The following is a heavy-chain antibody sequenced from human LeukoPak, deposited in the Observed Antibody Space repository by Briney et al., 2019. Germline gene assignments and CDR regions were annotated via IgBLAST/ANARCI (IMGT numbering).Heavy chain of an antibody. V-gene: IGHV3-74*01. CDR2: INSDGSST. CDR3: AREGGYYYGSGSILFDY. Sequence: GGSLRLSCAASGFTFSSYWMHWVRHAPGKGLVWVSRINSDGSSTSYADSVKGRFTISRDNAKNTLYLQMNSLRAEDTAVYYCAREGGYYYGSGSILFDYWGQGTLVTGSS. D-gene: IGHD3-10*01. J-gene: IGHJ4*02. CDR1: GFTFSSYW.